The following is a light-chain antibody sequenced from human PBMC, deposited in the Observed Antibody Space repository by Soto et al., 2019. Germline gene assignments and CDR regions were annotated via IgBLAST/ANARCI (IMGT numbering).Light chain of an antibody. CDR3: QRSFSTPLT. CDR1: QSISSY. CDR2: AAS. J-gene: IGKJ4*01. V-gene: IGKV1-39*01. Sequence: DIQMTQSPSYLSASVGDRVTITCRASQSISSYLHWYQQKPGKAPKHLIYAASSLQSGVPSRFSGSGSGTDFTLTISSLQPEDFATYYCQRSFSTPLTFGGGTKVEIK.